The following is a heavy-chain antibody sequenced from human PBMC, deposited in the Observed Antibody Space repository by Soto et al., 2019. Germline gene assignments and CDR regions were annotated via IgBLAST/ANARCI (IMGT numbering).Heavy chain of an antibody. D-gene: IGHD6-19*01. CDR2: ISSDGSNK. CDR1: GFTFSNYG. CDR3: AKAQYIRGWFGGDFDY. V-gene: IGHV3-30*18. Sequence: QVQLVESGGGVVQPGRSLRLSCAASGFTFSNYGMHWVRQAPGKGLEWVAVISSDGSNKYYAVSVKGRFTISRDNSKNTLYLQMNSLRADDTAVYYCAKAQYIRGWFGGDFDYWGQGTLVTVSS. J-gene: IGHJ4*02.